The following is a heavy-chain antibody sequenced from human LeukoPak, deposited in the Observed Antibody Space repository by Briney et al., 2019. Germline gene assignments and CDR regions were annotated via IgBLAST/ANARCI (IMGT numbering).Heavy chain of an antibody. D-gene: IGHD5-12*01. J-gene: IGHJ6*02. CDR1: GGSFSGYY. CDR3: ARGSRGARMNA. Sequence: PSETLSLTCAVYGGSFSGYYWSWIRQPPGKGLEWIGEISQSGATYYNPSLKSRLTISVDTSKNQLSLKLSSVTAADTAVFYCARGSRGARMNAWGQGTTVTVSS. V-gene: IGHV4-34*01. CDR2: ISQSGAT.